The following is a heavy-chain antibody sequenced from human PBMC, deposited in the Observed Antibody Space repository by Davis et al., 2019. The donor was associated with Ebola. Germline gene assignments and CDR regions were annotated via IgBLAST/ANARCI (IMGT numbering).Heavy chain of an antibody. CDR1: GYTFTSYY. CDR2: INPSGCST. J-gene: IGHJ6*02. Sequence: ASVKVSCKASGYTFTSYYMHWVRQAPGQGLEWMGIINPSGCSTSYAQKFQGRVTMTRDTSTSTVYMELSSLRSEDTAVYYCARGDFMPGFLEWSLDYYYYGMDVWGQGTTVTVSS. V-gene: IGHV1-46*01. CDR3: ARGDFMPGFLEWSLDYYYYGMDV. D-gene: IGHD3-3*01.